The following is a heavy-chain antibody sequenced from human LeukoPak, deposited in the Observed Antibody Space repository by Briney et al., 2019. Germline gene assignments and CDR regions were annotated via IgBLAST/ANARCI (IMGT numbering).Heavy chain of an antibody. CDR2: IRSKGYGGTT. Sequence: GGSLRLSCTASGFTFGDYAMSWVRQAPGKGLEWVSFIRSKGYGGTTEYAASVKGRFTISRDDSKSIAYLQMNSLRPEDTAIYYCTRKGRGLDYWGQGTLVTVSS. CDR3: TRKGRGLDY. J-gene: IGHJ4*02. D-gene: IGHD2-15*01. CDR1: GFTFGDYA. V-gene: IGHV3-49*04.